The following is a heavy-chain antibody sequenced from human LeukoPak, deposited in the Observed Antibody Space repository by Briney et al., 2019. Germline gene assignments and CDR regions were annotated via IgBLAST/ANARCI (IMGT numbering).Heavy chain of an antibody. CDR2: ISGSGINT. CDR1: GFTFSNYA. Sequence: GGSLRLSCTASGFTFSNYAMNWVRQAPGKGLEWVSTISGSGINTYYADSVKGRFTISRDNFKNTMDLQMNSLRAEDTAPYYCARDLRWYNRPHEYWGQGARVTVSS. V-gene: IGHV3-23*01. CDR3: ARDLRWYNRPHEY. D-gene: IGHD1-1*01. J-gene: IGHJ4*02.